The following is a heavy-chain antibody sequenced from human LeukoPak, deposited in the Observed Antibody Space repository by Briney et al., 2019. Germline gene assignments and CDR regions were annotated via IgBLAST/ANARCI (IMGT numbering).Heavy chain of an antibody. D-gene: IGHD4-17*01. J-gene: IGHJ4*02. V-gene: IGHV3-30*02. Sequence: PGGSLRLSCAASGFTFSSYGMHWVRQAPGKGLEWVAFIRYDGSNKYYADSVKGRFTISRDNSKNTLYLQMNSLRAEDTAVYYCAKDLDYGDYSPGVIDYWGQGTLVTVSS. CDR2: IRYDGSNK. CDR3: AKDLDYGDYSPGVIDY. CDR1: GFTFSSYG.